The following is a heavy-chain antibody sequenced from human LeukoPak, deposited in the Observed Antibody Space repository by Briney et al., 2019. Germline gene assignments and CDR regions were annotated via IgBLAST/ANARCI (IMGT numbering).Heavy chain of an antibody. V-gene: IGHV3-21*01. CDR3: ARGDLDTAMVRRYYFDY. J-gene: IGHJ4*02. CDR1: GFTFSSYS. Sequence: PGGSLRLSCAASGFTFSSYSMNWVRQAPGKGLEWVSSISSSSSYIYYADSVKGRFTISRDNAKTSLYLQINSLRAEDTAVYYCARGDLDTAMVRRYYFDYWGQGTLVTVSS. CDR2: ISSSSSYI. D-gene: IGHD5-18*01.